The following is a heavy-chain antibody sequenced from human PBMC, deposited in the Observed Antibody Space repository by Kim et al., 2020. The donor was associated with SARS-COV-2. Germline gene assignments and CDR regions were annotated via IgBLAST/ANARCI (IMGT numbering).Heavy chain of an antibody. D-gene: IGHD3-9*01. J-gene: IGHJ3*02. Sequence: SETLSLTCTVSGGSISSYYWSWIRQPPGKGLEWIGYIYYSGSTNYNPSLKSRVTISVDTSKNQFSLKLSSVTAADTAVYYCARLGLVGHDAFDIWGQGT. CDR2: IYYSGST. V-gene: IGHV4-59*08. CDR3: ARLGLVGHDAFDI. CDR1: GGSISSYY.